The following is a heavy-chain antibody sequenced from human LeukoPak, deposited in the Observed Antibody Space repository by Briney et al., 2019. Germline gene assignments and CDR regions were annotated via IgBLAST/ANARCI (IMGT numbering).Heavy chain of an antibody. CDR2: ISAYSGNT. V-gene: IGHV1-18*01. CDR3: ARDGYGYDSRPLPWYFDS. CDR1: GYTYTSYG. J-gene: IGHJ4*02. D-gene: IGHD3-22*01. Sequence: ASVKVSCKASGYTYTSYGISWVRQAPGQGLEWMGWISAYSGNTNYTQKFQGRVTMTTDTSTSTAYMELRSLRSDDTAVYYCARDGYGYDSRPLPWYFDSWGQGTLVTVSS.